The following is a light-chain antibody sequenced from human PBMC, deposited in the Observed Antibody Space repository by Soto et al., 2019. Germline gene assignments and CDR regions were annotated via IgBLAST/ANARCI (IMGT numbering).Light chain of an antibody. CDR1: QSISSY. J-gene: IGKJ2*01. CDR2: AAS. Sequence: DIPMTQSPSSLSASVGDRVTITCRSSQSISSYLNWYQQKPGKAPQLLIYAASSLHPGVPSRFSGRGSGTESTLTISSLQPEDFATYYCQQTYNQPYTFGQGTKLEIK. CDR3: QQTYNQPYT. V-gene: IGKV1-39*01.